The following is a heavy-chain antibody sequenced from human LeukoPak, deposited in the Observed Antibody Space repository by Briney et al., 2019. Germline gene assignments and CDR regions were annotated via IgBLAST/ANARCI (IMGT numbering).Heavy chain of an antibody. J-gene: IGHJ4*02. D-gene: IGHD4-17*01. CDR3: ARSDYGDYHDY. CDR2: IWYDGSNK. V-gene: IGHV3-33*01. Sequence: GGSLRLSCAASGLTFSSYGMHWVRQAPGKGLEWVAVIWYDGSNKYYADSVKGRFTISRDNSKNTLYLQMNSLRAEDTAVYYCARSDYGDYHDYWGQGTLVTVSS. CDR1: GLTFSSYG.